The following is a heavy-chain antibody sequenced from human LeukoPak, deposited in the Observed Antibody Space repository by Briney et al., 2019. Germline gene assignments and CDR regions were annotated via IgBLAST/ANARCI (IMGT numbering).Heavy chain of an antibody. V-gene: IGHV4-34*01. CDR1: GGSFSGYY. Sequence: SETLSLTCAVYGGSFSGYYWSWIRQPPGKGLEWIGEINHSGSTNYNPSLKSRVTISVDTSKNQFSLKLSSVTAADTAVYYCASVKGDFWSGPAYYFDYWGQGTLVTVSS. CDR3: ASVKGDFWSGPAYYFDY. CDR2: INHSGST. D-gene: IGHD3-3*01. J-gene: IGHJ4*02.